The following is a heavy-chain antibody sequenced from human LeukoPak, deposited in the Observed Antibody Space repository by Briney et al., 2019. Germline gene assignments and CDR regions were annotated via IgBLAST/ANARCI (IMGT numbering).Heavy chain of an antibody. CDR1: GGSISGYY. Sequence: PSETLSLTCTVSGGSISGYYWSWIRQPPGKGLEWIGYIYYSGSTNYNPSLKSRVTISVDTSKNQFSLKLSSVTAADTAVYYCARQIYGGNSIDYWGQGTLVTVSS. J-gene: IGHJ4*02. CDR3: ARQIYGGNSIDY. V-gene: IGHV4-59*01. D-gene: IGHD4-23*01. CDR2: IYYSGST.